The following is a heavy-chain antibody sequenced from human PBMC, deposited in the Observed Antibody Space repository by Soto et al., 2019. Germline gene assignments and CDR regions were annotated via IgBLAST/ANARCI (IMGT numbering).Heavy chain of an antibody. CDR3: ASGVSYYDSSGYST. CDR2: ISSSRSTI. Sequence: PGGSLRLFCAASGFTFSSYSMNWVRQAPGKGLEWVSYISSSRSTIYYADSVKGRFTISRDNAKNSLYLQMNSLRDEDTAVYYCASGVSYYDSSGYSTWGQGTMVTVSS. J-gene: IGHJ3*01. D-gene: IGHD3-22*01. V-gene: IGHV3-48*02. CDR1: GFTFSSYS.